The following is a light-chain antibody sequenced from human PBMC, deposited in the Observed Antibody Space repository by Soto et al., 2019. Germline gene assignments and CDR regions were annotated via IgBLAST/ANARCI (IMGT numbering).Light chain of an antibody. CDR1: TSNIGSNN. V-gene: IGLV1-47*01. J-gene: IGLJ1*01. Sequence: QSVLTQPPSASGTPGQGVTISCSGSTSNIGSNNVYWYQQLPGTAPKLLIYRNNQRPSGVPDRFSGSKSGTSASLAITGLRSDDEADYSCAIWDDSLNGFYVVGTGT. CDR2: RNN. CDR3: AIWDDSLNGFYV.